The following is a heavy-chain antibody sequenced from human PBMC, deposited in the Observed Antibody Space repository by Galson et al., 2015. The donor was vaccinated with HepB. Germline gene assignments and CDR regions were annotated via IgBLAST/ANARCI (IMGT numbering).Heavy chain of an antibody. Sequence: SVKVSCKASGGTFSSYAISWVRQAPGQGLEWMGGIIPIFGTANYAQKFQGRVTITADESTSTAYMELSSLRSEDTAVHYCAREDPISGSAFDIWGQGTMVTVSS. J-gene: IGHJ3*02. CDR1: GGTFSSYA. D-gene: IGHD3-10*01. CDR3: AREDPISGSAFDI. V-gene: IGHV1-69*13. CDR2: IIPIFGTA.